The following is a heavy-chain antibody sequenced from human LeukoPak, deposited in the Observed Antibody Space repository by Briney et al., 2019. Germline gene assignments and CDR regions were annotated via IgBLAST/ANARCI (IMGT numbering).Heavy chain of an antibody. J-gene: IGHJ4*02. Sequence: SETLSLTCAVYGGSFSGYYRSWIRQPPGKGLEWIGEINHSGSTNYNPSLKSRVTISVDTSKNQFSLKLGSVTAADTAVYYCARARRSGLFDYWGQGTLVTVSS. CDR3: ARARRSGLFDY. D-gene: IGHD3-10*01. CDR2: INHSGST. V-gene: IGHV4-34*01. CDR1: GGSFSGYY.